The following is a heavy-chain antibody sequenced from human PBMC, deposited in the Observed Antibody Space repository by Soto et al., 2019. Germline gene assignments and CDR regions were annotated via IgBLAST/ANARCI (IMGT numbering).Heavy chain of an antibody. V-gene: IGHV1-18*04. CDR1: GYTFTSYG. CDR2: ISAYNGNT. J-gene: IGHJ5*02. Sequence: ASVKVSCKASGYTFTSYGISWVRQAPGQGLEWMGWISAYNGNTNYAQKLQGRVTMTTDTSTSTAYMELSSLRSDDTAVYYCARDLSVPAAIFLRRNWFDPWGQGTLVTVSS. D-gene: IGHD2-2*02. CDR3: ARDLSVPAAIFLRRNWFDP.